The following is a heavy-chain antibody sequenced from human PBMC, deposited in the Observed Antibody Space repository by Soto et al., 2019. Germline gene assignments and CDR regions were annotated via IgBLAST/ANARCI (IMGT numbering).Heavy chain of an antibody. CDR3: ARHRDGGTYTYIDH. D-gene: IGHD3-10*01. CDR1: GFTFTAFG. V-gene: IGHV3-30-3*01. J-gene: IGHJ4*02. CDR2: ISSDGTTK. Sequence: PVGSLRLSCAASGFTFTAFGLHWVRQAPGKGLEWAGLISSDGTTKYFADSVRGRFTISRDNSKNMLFLQLNSLRVEDTAVYYCARHRDGGTYTYIDHWGPGTLVTVSS.